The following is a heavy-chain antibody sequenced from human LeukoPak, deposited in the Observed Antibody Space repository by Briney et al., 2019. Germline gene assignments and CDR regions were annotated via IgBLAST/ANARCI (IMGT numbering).Heavy chain of an antibody. Sequence: PSETLSLTCAVYGGSFSGYYWSWIRQPPGKGLEWIGEINHSGSTNYNPSLKSRVTISVDTSKNQFSLKLSSVTAADTAVYYCARVVVANYYYYYGMDVWGQGTTVTVSS. D-gene: IGHD3-22*01. J-gene: IGHJ6*02. CDR2: INHSGST. V-gene: IGHV4-34*01. CDR3: ARVVVANYYYYYGMDV. CDR1: GGSFSGYY.